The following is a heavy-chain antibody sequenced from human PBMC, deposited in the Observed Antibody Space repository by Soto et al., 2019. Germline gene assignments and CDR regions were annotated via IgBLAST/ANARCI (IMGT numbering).Heavy chain of an antibody. Sequence: QVQLQESGPGLVKPSETLSLTCTVSGGSISYYYWSWIRQPPGKGLEWIGYIYYSGSTNYNPSLMLRFTIAVDTSENHLCLKRSSVTAADTAVYYCARPRNPDYWYGFDIWGRGTLVTVCS. CDR2: IYYSGST. J-gene: IGHJ3*02. CDR1: GGSISYYY. D-gene: IGHD4-17*01. V-gene: IGHV4-59*08. CDR3: ARPRNPDYWYGFDI.